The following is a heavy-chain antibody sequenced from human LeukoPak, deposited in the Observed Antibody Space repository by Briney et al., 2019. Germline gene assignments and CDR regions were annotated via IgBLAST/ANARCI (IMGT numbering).Heavy chain of an antibody. J-gene: IGHJ5*02. CDR1: GYTFTGYY. CDR2: ISAYNGNT. Sequence: GASVKVSCKTSGYTFTGYYMHWVRQAPGQGLEWMGWISAYNGNTNYAQKLQGRVTMTTDTSTSTAYMELRSLRSDDTAVYYCARDSGSYLYNWFDPWGQGTLVTVSS. V-gene: IGHV1-18*04. CDR3: ARDSGSYLYNWFDP. D-gene: IGHD1-26*01.